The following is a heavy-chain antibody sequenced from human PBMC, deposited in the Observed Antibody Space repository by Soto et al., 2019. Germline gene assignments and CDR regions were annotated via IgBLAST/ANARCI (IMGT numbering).Heavy chain of an antibody. CDR3: ARTGYSSGWYGGNWFDP. CDR1: GGSVSSGSYY. J-gene: IGHJ5*02. D-gene: IGHD6-19*01. V-gene: IGHV4-61*01. CDR2: IYYSGST. Sequence: QVQLQESGPGLVKPSETLSLTCTVSGGSVSSGSYYWSWIRQPPGKGLEWIGYIYYSGSTNYNPSLKSRVTISVDTSKHQFSLKLSSVTAADTAVYYCARTGYSSGWYGGNWFDPWGQGTLVTVSS.